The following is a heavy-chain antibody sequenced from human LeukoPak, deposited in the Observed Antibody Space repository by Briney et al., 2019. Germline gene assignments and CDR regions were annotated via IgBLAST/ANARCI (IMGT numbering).Heavy chain of an antibody. Sequence: GGSLRLSCAASGFTFSSYAMSWVRQAPGKGLEWVSVISGSGGSTYHADSVKGRFTISRDKSKNTLYLQMNSLRAEDTAVYFCAKVRFSGSYWDSWGQGTLVTVSS. CDR1: GFTFSSYA. CDR3: AKVRFSGSYWDS. CDR2: ISGSGGST. D-gene: IGHD1-26*01. J-gene: IGHJ4*02. V-gene: IGHV3-23*01.